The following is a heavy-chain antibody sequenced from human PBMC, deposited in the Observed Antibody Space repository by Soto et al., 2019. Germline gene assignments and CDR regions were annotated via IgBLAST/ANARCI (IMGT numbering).Heavy chain of an antibody. J-gene: IGHJ4*02. D-gene: IGHD3-22*01. CDR3: SRDLFDDSIRLCGH. CDR2: INKDVPVQ. V-gene: IGHV3-7*01. Sequence: GGSLTLSCAAAGFTVSSFWMSWVRQAAGKGAEWVAKINKDVPVQYHGDAVPCRFSSYRDNARNSLSVQMNGRRVDDTAVYYCSRDLFDDSIRLCGHWGQRILLTVS. CDR1: GFTVSSFW.